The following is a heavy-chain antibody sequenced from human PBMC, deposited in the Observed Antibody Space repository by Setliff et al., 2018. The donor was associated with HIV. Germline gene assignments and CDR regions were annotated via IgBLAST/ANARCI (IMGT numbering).Heavy chain of an antibody. CDR2: IYHSGST. CDR1: GYSISSGYY. D-gene: IGHD4-17*01. Sequence: KASETLSLTCIVSGYSISSGYYWGWIRQPPGKGLEWIGTIYHSGSTYYNPSLKSRVTISVDTSKNQFSLNLSSVTAADTAVYYCARALYGDYGGDLNWLDPWGQGTLVTVSS. V-gene: IGHV4-38-2*02. CDR3: ARALYGDYGGDLNWLDP. J-gene: IGHJ5*02.